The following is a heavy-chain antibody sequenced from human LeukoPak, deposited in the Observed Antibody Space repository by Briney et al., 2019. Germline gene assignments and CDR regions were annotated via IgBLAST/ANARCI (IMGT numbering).Heavy chain of an antibody. CDR3: ARLAIRRGCYFDY. V-gene: IGHV3-11*06. Sequence: GGSLRLSCAASGFTFSDYYMSWIRQAPGKGLEWVSYISSSSSYTNYADSVKGRFTISRDNAKNSLYLQMNSLRAEDTAVYYCARLAIRRGCYFDYWGQGTLVTVSS. CDR2: ISSSSSYT. CDR1: GFTFSDYY. D-gene: IGHD3-10*01. J-gene: IGHJ4*02.